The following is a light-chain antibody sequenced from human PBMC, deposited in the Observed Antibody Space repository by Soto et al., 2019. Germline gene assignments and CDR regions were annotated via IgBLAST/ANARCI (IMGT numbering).Light chain of an antibody. CDR2: GAS. CDR1: QSVSHN. Sequence: ELLMTQSQATLSVSPGERATLSCRASQSVSHNLAWYQQKPGQAPRLLFYGASTMATGIPARFSGSGSGTDFTITISSLQSEDFAVYYCQQSNNWPYTFGQGTKLDIK. CDR3: QQSNNWPYT. J-gene: IGKJ2*01. V-gene: IGKV3-15*01.